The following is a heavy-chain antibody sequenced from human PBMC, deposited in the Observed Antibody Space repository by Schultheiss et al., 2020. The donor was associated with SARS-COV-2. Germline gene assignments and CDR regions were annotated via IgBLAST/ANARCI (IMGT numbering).Heavy chain of an antibody. J-gene: IGHJ4*02. CDR3: ARVRAYASGGGGFDY. CDR2: IYTSGST. Sequence: SETLSLTCTVSGGSISSSSYYWGWIRQPAGKGLEWIGRIYTSGSTNYNPSLKSRVTISVDTSKNQFSLKLSSVTAADTAVYFCARVRAYASGGGGFDYWGQGTLVTVSS. D-gene: IGHD6-19*01. V-gene: IGHV4-61*02. CDR1: GGSISSSSYY.